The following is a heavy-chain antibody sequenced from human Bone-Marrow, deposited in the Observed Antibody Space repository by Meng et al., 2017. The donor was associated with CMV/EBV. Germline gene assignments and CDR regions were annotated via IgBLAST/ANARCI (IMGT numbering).Heavy chain of an antibody. J-gene: IGHJ6*02. CDR3: ARAPPPLNSNFGVVIRSYYYYYGMDV. CDR1: GYTFTGYY. D-gene: IGHD3-3*01. Sequence: ASVKVSCKASGYTFTGYYMHWVRQAPGQGLEWMGWINPNSGGTNYAQKLQGRVTMTTDTSTSTAYMELRSLRSDDTAVYYCARAPPPLNSNFGVVIRSYYYYYGMDVWGQGTTVTVSS. CDR2: INPNSGGT. V-gene: IGHV1-2*02.